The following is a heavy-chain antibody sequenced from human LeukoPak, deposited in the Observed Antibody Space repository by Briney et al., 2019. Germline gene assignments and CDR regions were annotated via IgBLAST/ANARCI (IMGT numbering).Heavy chain of an antibody. CDR2: IRYDGSNK. Sequence: GGSLRLSCAASGFTFSSYGMHWVRQAPGKGLEWVAFIRYDGSNKYYADSVKGRFTISRDTSKNTLYLQMNSLRAEDTAVYYCAKDHDILTGYWMYYFDYWGQGTLVTVSS. CDR3: AKDHDILTGYWMYYFDY. J-gene: IGHJ4*02. D-gene: IGHD3-9*01. V-gene: IGHV3-30*02. CDR1: GFTFSSYG.